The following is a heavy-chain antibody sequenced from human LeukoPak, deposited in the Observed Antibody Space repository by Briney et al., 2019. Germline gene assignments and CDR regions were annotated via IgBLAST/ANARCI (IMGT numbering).Heavy chain of an antibody. V-gene: IGHV4-59*01. J-gene: IGHJ4*02. CDR3: ARAGPVPPSDGGPIVDY. CDR2: IFYNGNT. D-gene: IGHD3-10*01. Sequence: SETLSLTCSVSGDSLSPYYWSWIRQPPGRALEWIGYIFYNGNTNYNPSLRGRVTLSVDTSKNQFSLKLTSVTAADTAVYYCARAGPVPPSDGGPIVDYWGRGTLVTVSS. CDR1: GDSLSPYY.